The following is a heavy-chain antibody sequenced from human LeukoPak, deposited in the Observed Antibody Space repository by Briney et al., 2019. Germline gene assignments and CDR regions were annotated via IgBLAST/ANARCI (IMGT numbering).Heavy chain of an antibody. D-gene: IGHD2-2*01. V-gene: IGHV3-23*01. CDR2: ISGSGGST. CDR3: ATTDDSSTYYYYGMDV. CDR1: GFTFSSYA. Sequence: QPGGSLRLSCAASGFTFSSYAVSWVRQAPGKGLEWVSAISGSGGSTYYADSVKGRFTISRDNSKNTLYLQMNSLRAEDTAVYYCATTDDSSTYYYYGMDVWGQGTTVTVSS. J-gene: IGHJ6*02.